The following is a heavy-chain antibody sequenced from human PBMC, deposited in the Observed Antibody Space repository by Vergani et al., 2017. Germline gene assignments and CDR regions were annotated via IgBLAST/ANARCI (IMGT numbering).Heavy chain of an antibody. V-gene: IGHV3-30*18. CDR3: AKDRNPGGNYAQXFDY. Sequence: QVQLVESGGGVVQPGRSLRLSCAASGFTFSSYGMHWVRQAPGKGLEWVAVISYDGSNKYYADSVKGRFTISRDNSKNTLYLQMNSLRAEDTAVYYCAKDRNPGGNYAQXFDYWGQGTLVTVSS. CDR2: ISYDGSNK. D-gene: IGHD4-23*01. J-gene: IGHJ4*02. CDR1: GFTFSSYG.